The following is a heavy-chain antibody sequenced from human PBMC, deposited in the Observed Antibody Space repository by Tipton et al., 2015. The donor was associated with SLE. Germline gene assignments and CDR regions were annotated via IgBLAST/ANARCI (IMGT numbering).Heavy chain of an antibody. CDR3: ARVGFGGSYQENYFDY. Sequence: TLSLTCTVSGGSISSGDYYWSWIHQPPGKGLEWIGYIYYSGSTYYNPSLKSRVTISVDTSKNQFSLKLRSVTAADTAVYYCARVGFGGSYQENYFDYWGQGTLVTVSS. CDR1: GGSISSGDYY. D-gene: IGHD3-10*01. CDR2: IYYSGST. J-gene: IGHJ4*02. V-gene: IGHV4-30-4*01.